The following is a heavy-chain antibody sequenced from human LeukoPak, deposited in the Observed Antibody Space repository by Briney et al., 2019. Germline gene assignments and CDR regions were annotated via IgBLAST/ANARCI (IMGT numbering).Heavy chain of an antibody. J-gene: IGHJ3*02. V-gene: IGHV4-39*01. CDR3: ARYSSSSLDDASDI. D-gene: IGHD6-13*01. CDR1: GGSISSSSYY. Sequence: SETLSLTCTVSGGSISSSSYYWGWIRQPPGKGLEWIGSIYYSGSTYYNPSLKSRVTISVDTSKNQFSLKLSSVTAADTAVYYCARYSSSSLDDASDIWGQGTMVTVSS. CDR2: IYYSGST.